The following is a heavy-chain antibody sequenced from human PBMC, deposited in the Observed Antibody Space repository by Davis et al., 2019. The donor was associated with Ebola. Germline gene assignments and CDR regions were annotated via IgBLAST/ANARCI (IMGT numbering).Heavy chain of an antibody. J-gene: IGHJ5*02. CDR3: ARGNRYCSGDTCANWLDP. D-gene: IGHD2-15*01. CDR1: GFTFSSYW. CDR2: INSDGSST. Sequence: HTGGSLRLSCAASGFTFSSYWMHWVRQAPGKGLVWVSHINSDGSSTSYADSVKGRFTISRDNAKNTLYVQMNSLRAEDTAVYYCARGNRYCSGDTCANWLDPWGQGTLVTVSS. V-gene: IGHV3-74*01.